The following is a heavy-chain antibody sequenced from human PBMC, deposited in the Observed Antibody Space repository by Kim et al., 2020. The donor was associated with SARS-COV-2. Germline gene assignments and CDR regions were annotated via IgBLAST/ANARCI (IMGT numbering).Heavy chain of an antibody. CDR3: ARAGIGPYDNVWGSYRSANVFDI. D-gene: IGHD3-16*02. V-gene: IGHV7-4-1*02. CDR1: GYTFTSYA. Sequence: ASVKVSCKASGYTFTSYAMNWVRQAPGQGLEWMGWINTNTGNPTYAQGFTGRFVFSLDTSVSTAYLQISSLKAEDTAVYYCARAGIGPYDNVWGSYRSANVFDIWGQGTMVTVSS. J-gene: IGHJ3*02. CDR2: INTNTGNP.